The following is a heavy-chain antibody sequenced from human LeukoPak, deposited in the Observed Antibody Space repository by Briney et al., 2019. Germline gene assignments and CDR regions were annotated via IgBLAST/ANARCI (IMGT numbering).Heavy chain of an antibody. Sequence: ASVKVSCKASGYTFTSYDINWVRQATGQGLEWMGWMNPNSGNTGYAQKFQGRVTMTRNTSISTAYMELSSLRSEDTAVYYCARGFSSVGANAFDIWGQGTMVTVSS. J-gene: IGHJ3*02. D-gene: IGHD1-26*01. CDR1: GYTFTSYD. CDR2: MNPNSGNT. V-gene: IGHV1-8*01. CDR3: ARGFSSVGANAFDI.